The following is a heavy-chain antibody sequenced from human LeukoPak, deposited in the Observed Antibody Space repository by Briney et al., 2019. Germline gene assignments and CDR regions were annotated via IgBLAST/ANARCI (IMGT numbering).Heavy chain of an antibody. CDR1: GFTFSPYS. CDR2: IWYDGSKK. V-gene: IGHV3-33*08. Sequence: GESLRLSCAASGFTFSPYSMNWVRQAPGKGLEWVVVIWYDGSKKYYADSVKGRLTISRDNSKNTLYLQMNSLRAEDTAVYYCAGDGRGMDVWGQGTTVTVSS. D-gene: IGHD1-1*01. CDR3: AGDGRGMDV. J-gene: IGHJ6*02.